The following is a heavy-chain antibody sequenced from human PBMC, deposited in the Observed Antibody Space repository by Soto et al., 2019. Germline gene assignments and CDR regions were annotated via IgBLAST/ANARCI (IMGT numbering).Heavy chain of an antibody. CDR2: IYNGGST. CDR3: ARAPVGLDTISYFDY. CDR1: GDSVSSVGFH. Sequence: SETLSLTCTVSGDSVSSVGFHWAWLRRPPGKGLEWIGYIYNGGSTYYRPSLESRMHMPLDATRNHYSLRLTSVTAADTAVYFCARAPVGLDTISYFDYWGQGKLVTVSS. D-gene: IGHD3-3*01. V-gene: IGHV4-30-4*01. J-gene: IGHJ4*02.